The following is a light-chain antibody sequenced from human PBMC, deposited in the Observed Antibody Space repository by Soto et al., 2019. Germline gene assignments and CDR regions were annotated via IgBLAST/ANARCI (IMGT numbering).Light chain of an antibody. V-gene: IGKV3-20*01. J-gene: IGKJ3*01. CDR3: QQFATSPFT. CDR1: QSVASSF. CDR2: GAS. Sequence: EIVLTQSPGTLSLSPGERATLSCRASQSVASSFLAWYQQKPGQAPRLLIYGASSRATGIPDRFSGSWSGTDFTLTITILEPEDFAVYYCQQFATSPFTFGPGTTVDVK.